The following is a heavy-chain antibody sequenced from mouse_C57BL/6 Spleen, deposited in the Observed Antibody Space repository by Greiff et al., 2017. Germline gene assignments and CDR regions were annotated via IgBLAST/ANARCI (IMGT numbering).Heavy chain of an antibody. V-gene: IGHV1-39*01. CDR2: INPNYGTP. J-gene: IGHJ4*01. Sequence: EVQLQQSGPELVKPGASVKISCKASGYSFTDYNMNWVKQSHGKSLEWIGVINPNYGTPSSNQKFKGKATLTVDQSSSTAYMQRNSLTSEDSAVYYCARSYYDYDGRTMDYWGQGTSVTVAS. CDR3: ARSYYDYDGRTMDY. D-gene: IGHD2-4*01. CDR1: GYSFTDYN.